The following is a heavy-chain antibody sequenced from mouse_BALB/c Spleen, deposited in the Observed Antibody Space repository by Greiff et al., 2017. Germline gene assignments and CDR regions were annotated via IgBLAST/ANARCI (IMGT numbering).Heavy chain of an antibody. CDR2: ISDGGSYT. CDR1: GFTFSDYY. CDR3: ASSYYYGSSDY. D-gene: IGHD1-1*01. Sequence: EVQRVESGGGLVKPGGSLKLSCAASGFTFSDYYMYWVRQTPEKRLEWVATISDGGSYTYYPDSVKGRFTITRDNAKNNLYLQMSSLKSEDTAMDYCASSYYYGSSDYWGQGTTLTVSS. V-gene: IGHV5-4*02. J-gene: IGHJ2*01.